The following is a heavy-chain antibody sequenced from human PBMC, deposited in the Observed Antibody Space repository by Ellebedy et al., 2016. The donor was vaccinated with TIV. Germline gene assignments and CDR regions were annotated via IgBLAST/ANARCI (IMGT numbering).Heavy chain of an antibody. V-gene: IGHV5-51*01. CDR1: GYRFTSYW. CDR2: IYPGDDDT. Sequence: GESLKISCQGSGYRFTSYWIGWVRQMPGKGLEWMGIIYPGDDDTRYSPSFQGQVTISADKSSSTAYLQWSSLKASDTAMYYGATHYGGGGHDGFDIWGQGTTVIVSS. J-gene: IGHJ3*02. CDR3: ATHYGGGGHDGFDI. D-gene: IGHD4-23*01.